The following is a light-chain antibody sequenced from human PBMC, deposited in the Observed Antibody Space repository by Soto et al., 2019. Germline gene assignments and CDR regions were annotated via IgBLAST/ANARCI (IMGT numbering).Light chain of an antibody. CDR2: QDY. V-gene: IGLV3-1*01. Sequence: SYELTQTPSVSVSPGQTATITCSGHELGERHVSWYQQKTGQSPVLVLYQDYRRPSGIPERISGSNSGNTATLTISGTQSMDEAVYYCQAWDRNEWVFGGGTKVTVL. J-gene: IGLJ3*02. CDR3: QAWDRNEWV. CDR1: ELGERH.